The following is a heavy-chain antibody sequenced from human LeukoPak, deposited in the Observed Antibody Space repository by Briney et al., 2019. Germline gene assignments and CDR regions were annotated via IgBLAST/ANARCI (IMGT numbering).Heavy chain of an antibody. V-gene: IGHV1-2*02. J-gene: IGHJ4*02. D-gene: IGHD2-21*02. CDR1: GFSFTDCY. CDR2: INPHSGGT. CDR3: VREGNELLSKNFDY. Sequence: ASVKVSFKASGFSFTDCYMHWVRQAPGQGLEWMGYINPHSGGTSSPQKFQGRVTMTTDTSISAAYMELSSLISDDTAMYYCVREGNELLSKNFDYWGQGTLVTVSS.